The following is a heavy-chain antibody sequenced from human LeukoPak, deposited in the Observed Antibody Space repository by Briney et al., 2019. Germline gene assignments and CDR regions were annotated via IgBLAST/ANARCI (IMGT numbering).Heavy chain of an antibody. V-gene: IGHV4-39*07. CDR1: GGSISSSSYY. CDR2: IYHSGST. J-gene: IGHJ3*02. Sequence: KPSETLSLTCTVSGGSISSSSYYWGWIRQPPGKGLEWIGSIYHSGSTYYNPSLKSRVTISVDTSKNQFSLKLSSVTAADTAVYYCARPLYSGSYRTAFDIWGQGTMVTVSS. D-gene: IGHD1-26*01. CDR3: ARPLYSGSYRTAFDI.